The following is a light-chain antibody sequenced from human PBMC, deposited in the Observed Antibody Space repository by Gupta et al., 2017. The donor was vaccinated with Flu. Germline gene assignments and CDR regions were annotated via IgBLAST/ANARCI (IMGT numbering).Light chain of an antibody. Sequence: SPATLSVSPGERVTLSCRDSESVSVNLEWYQRKPGQPPRLLIYGASNRADGVPDRFSGSGSGTDFTLTSSSRQSEDCAVYEGQHYRHWPLFGQGTKLEIK. CDR1: ESVSVN. V-gene: IGKV3-15*01. J-gene: IGKJ2*01. CDR2: GAS. CDR3: QHYRHWPL.